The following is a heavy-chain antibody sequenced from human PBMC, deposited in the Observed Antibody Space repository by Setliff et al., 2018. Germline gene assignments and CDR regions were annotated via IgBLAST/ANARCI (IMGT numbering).Heavy chain of an antibody. CDR1: GFTFNTYA. V-gene: IGHV3-30*01. CDR3: VGDPPQSGYAFAI. D-gene: IGHD7-27*01. Sequence: PGGSLRLSCAASGFTFNTYAMHWVRQAPGKGLEWLAVISYDGINKYYAESVQGRFTISRDNSKNTLYLQMNSLRLEDTAVYYCVGDPPQSGYAFAIWGQGTMVTVS. J-gene: IGHJ3*02. CDR2: ISYDGINK.